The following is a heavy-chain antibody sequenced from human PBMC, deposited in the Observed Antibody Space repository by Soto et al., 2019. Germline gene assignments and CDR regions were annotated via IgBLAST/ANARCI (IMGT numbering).Heavy chain of an antibody. Sequence: PSETLSLTCTVSGGSISSGGYYWSWIRQHPGKGLEWIGYIYYSGSTYYNPSLKSRVTISVDTSKNQFSLKLSSVTAADTAVYYCARQKDYYDSSGIDYWGQGTLVTVSS. CDR2: IYYSGST. J-gene: IGHJ4*02. D-gene: IGHD3-22*01. V-gene: IGHV4-31*03. CDR1: GGSISSGGYY. CDR3: ARQKDYYDSSGIDY.